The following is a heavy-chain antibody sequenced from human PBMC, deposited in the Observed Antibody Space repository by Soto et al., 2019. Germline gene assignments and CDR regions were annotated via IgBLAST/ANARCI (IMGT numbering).Heavy chain of an antibody. Sequence: SETLSLTCTFSGGSISSSSYYWGWIRQPPGKGLEWIGSIYYSGSTYYNPSLKSRVTISVDTSKNQFSLKLSSVTAADTAVYYCARHGDHDYVWGSYRPDFDYWGQGTLVTVSS. CDR2: IYYSGST. CDR1: GGSISSSSYY. CDR3: ARHGDHDYVWGSYRPDFDY. D-gene: IGHD3-16*02. V-gene: IGHV4-39*01. J-gene: IGHJ4*02.